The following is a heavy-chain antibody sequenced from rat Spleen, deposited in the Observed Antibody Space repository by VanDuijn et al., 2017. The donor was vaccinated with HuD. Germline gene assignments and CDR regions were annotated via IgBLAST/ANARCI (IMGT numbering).Heavy chain of an antibody. CDR3: TREDGGSGFDY. D-gene: IGHD1-11*01. J-gene: IGHJ3*01. CDR1: GFTFSDYY. CDR2: ITNTGGTN. V-gene: IGHV5-31*01. Sequence: EVQLVESDGGLVQPGRSLKLSCAASGFTFSDYYMAWIRQAPGKGLEWIASITNTGGTNYYPDSVEGRFTISRDNAESTLYLQMNSLRSEDTATYYCTREDGGSGFDYWGQGTLVTVSS.